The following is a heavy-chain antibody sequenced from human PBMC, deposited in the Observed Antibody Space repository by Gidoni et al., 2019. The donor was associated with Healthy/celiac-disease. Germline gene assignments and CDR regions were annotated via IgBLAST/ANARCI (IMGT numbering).Heavy chain of an antibody. J-gene: IGHJ3*02. CDR3: ARAWGDSSGLEGAFDI. V-gene: IGHV2-70*15. CDR1: GFSLSTSGMC. CDR2: SDWDDDK. Sequence: QVTLRESGPALVKPTQTLTLTCTFSGFSLSTSGMCVSWIRQPPGKALEWLARSDWDDDKYYSTSLKTRLTISKDTSKNQVVLTMTNMDPVDTATYYCARAWGDSSGLEGAFDIWGQGTMVTVSS. D-gene: IGHD6-19*01.